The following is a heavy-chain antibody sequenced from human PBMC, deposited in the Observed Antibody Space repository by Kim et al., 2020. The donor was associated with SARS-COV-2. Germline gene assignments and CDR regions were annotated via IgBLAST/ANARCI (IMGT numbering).Heavy chain of an antibody. V-gene: IGHV3-53*01. CDR1: GFTVSSNY. CDR3: CLELLPGGDYYYYYGMDV. Sequence: GGSLRLSCAASGFTVSSNYMSWVRQAPGKGLEWVSVIYSGGSTYYADSVKGRFTISRDNSKNTLYLQMNSLRAEDTAVYYCCLELLPGGDYYYYYGMDVWGQGHTVSVSS. J-gene: IGHJ6*02. D-gene: IGHD1-26*01. CDR2: IYSGGST.